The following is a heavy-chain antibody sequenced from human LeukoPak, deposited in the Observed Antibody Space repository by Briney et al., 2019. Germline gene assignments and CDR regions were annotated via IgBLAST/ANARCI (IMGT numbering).Heavy chain of an antibody. CDR3: AKEGYGDYPLGGYYGMDV. CDR1: GFTFSAYA. V-gene: IGHV3-23*01. Sequence: RGSLRLSCAASGFTFSAYAMGWVRQAPGRGLEWVSGISGSGDSTYYADSVQGRFTISRDNSKNTLYLQMSSLRAEDTAVYYCAKEGYGDYPLGGYYGMDVWGQGTTVTVSS. CDR2: ISGSGDST. D-gene: IGHD4-17*01. J-gene: IGHJ6*02.